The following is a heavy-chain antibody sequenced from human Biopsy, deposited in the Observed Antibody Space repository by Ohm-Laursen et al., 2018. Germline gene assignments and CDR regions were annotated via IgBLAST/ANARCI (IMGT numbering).Heavy chain of an antibody. V-gene: IGHV4-59*01. D-gene: IGHD1-1*01. CDR3: ARLYRLDDYWNDDPPDAFDV. CDR1: GGPITDDY. Sequence: SETLSLTWTVSGGPITDDYWSWIRQSPGKGLEWIGFISKGGDTTYNPSLRGRVAISVDTSKNQFSLKLSSVTAADTAIFFCARLYRLDDYWNDDPPDAFDVWGQGTRVTVSS. CDR2: ISKGGDT. J-gene: IGHJ3*01.